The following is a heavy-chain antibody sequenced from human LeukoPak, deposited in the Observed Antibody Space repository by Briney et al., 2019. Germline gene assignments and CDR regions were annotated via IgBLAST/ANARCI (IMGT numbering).Heavy chain of an antibody. D-gene: IGHD3-22*01. CDR2: ISGSGGST. CDR1: GFTFSSYA. J-gene: IGHJ4*02. Sequence: GSLRLSCAASGFTFSSYAMSWVRQAPGKGLEWVSAISGSGGSTYYADSVKGRFTISRDNSKNTLYLQMNSLRADDTAVYYCAKSLYYYEAASDYWGQGTLVTVSS. V-gene: IGHV3-23*01. CDR3: AKSLYYYEAASDY.